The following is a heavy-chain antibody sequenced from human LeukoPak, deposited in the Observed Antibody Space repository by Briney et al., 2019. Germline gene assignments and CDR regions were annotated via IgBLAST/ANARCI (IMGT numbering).Heavy chain of an antibody. CDR2: ISGSGGNT. Sequence: GGSLRLSCAASGFTFSNYAMSWVRQAPGKGLEWVSSISGSGGNTYYADSVKGRFTISRDNSKNTRYLQMNSLRAEDTAIYYCAIPPTVTSFYYWNRGTLVAVSS. CDR1: GFTFSNYA. D-gene: IGHD4-11*01. CDR3: AIPPTVTSFYY. J-gene: IGHJ4*02. V-gene: IGHV3-23*01.